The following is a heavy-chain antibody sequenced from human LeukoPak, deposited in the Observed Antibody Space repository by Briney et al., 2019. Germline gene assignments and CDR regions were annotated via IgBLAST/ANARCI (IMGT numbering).Heavy chain of an antibody. CDR3: TRAVYSSSWYSSGYYYYMDV. CDR1: GGSMSSSSYY. D-gene: IGHD6-13*01. V-gene: IGHV4-39*07. J-gene: IGHJ6*03. CDR2: IYYSGST. Sequence: SETLSLTCTVSGGSMSSSSYYGGWIRQPPGKGLEWIGSIYYSGSTYYNPSLKSRVTISVDTSKNQFSLQLSSVTAADTAVYYCTRAVYSSSWYSSGYYYYMDVWGKGTTVTVSS.